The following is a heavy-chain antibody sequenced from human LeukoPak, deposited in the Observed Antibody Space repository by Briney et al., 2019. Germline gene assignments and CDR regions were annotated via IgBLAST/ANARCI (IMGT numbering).Heavy chain of an antibody. J-gene: IGHJ3*02. CDR1: GYTFTSYY. D-gene: IGHD3-22*01. V-gene: IGHV1-2*06. CDR3: ARDGYYYEGDAFDI. CDR2: INPNSGGT. Sequence: ASVKVSCKASGYTFTSYYMHWVRQAPGQGLEWMGRINPNSGGTNYAQKFQGRVTMTRDTSISTAYMELSRLRSDDTAVYYCARDGYYYEGDAFDIWGQGTMVTVSS.